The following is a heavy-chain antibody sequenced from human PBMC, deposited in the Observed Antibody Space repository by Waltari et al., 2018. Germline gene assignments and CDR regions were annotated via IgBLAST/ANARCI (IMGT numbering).Heavy chain of an antibody. D-gene: IGHD3-16*01. Sequence: QVQLVQSGAEVKKPGASVKVSCKASGYTFTGYDINWVRQATGQGLEWMGWMNPKSGNAYSTPKFQDRVIMTTDISTSTVYMELNSLRPDDTGVYFCARGAVPGKGANWCDPWGQGTLVIVSS. CDR2: MNPKSGNA. CDR1: GYTFTGYD. CDR3: ARGAVPGKGANWCDP. J-gene: IGHJ5*02. V-gene: IGHV1-8*01.